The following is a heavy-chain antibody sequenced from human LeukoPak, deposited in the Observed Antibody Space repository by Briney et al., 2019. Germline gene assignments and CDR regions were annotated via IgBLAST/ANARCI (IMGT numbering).Heavy chain of an antibody. D-gene: IGHD2-21*01. CDR3: AREASTQAIHAFDP. J-gene: IGHJ5*02. CDR2: ISSSSYI. V-gene: IGHV3-21*01. Sequence: GGSLRLSCAASGFTFSSYSMNWVRQAPGKGLEWVSSISSSSYIYYADSVKGRFTISRDNSKNTLFLRMNTLRVEDTAVYYCAREASTQAIHAFDPWGQGTLVTVSA. CDR1: GFTFSSYS.